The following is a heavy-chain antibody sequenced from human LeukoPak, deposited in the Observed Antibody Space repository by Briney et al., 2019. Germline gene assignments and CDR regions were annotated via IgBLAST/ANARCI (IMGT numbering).Heavy chain of an antibody. CDR2: ISYDGGNK. J-gene: IGHJ5*02. V-gene: IGHV3-30*18. CDR1: GFTFSSYG. CDR3: AKGDMIGYCSGGSCQRWFDP. Sequence: GGSLRLSCAASGFTFSSYGMHWVRQAPGKGLEWVAVISYDGGNKYYADSVKGRFTISRDNSKNTLYLQMNSLRAEDTAVYYCAKGDMIGYCSGGSCQRWFDPWGQGTLVTVSS. D-gene: IGHD2-15*01.